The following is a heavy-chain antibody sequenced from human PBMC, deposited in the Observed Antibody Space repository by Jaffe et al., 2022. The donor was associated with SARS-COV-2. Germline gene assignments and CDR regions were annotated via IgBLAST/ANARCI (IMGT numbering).Heavy chain of an antibody. J-gene: IGHJ6*02. CDR2: ISYDGSNK. V-gene: IGHV3-30*18. D-gene: IGHD1-26*01. CDR1: GFTFSSYG. CDR3: AKEVGVVGAHLYYYYYGMDV. Sequence: QVQLVESGGGVVQPGRSLRLSCAASGFTFSSYGMHWVRQAPGKGLEWVAVISYDGSNKYYADSVKGRFTISRDNSKNTLYLQMNSLRAEDTAVYYCAKEVGVVGAHLYYYYYGMDVWGQGTTVTVSS.